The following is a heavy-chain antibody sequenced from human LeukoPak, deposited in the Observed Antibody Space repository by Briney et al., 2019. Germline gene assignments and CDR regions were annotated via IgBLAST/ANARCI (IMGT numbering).Heavy chain of an antibody. Sequence: GGSLRLSCAASGFTFSSYAMSWVRQAPGKGLEWVSAISGSGGSTYYADSVKGRFTISRDNSKNTLYLQMYSLRAEDTAVYYCAKSGYSGYETFDYWGQGTLVTVSS. CDR1: GFTFSSYA. CDR3: AKSGYSGYETFDY. J-gene: IGHJ4*02. D-gene: IGHD5-12*01. V-gene: IGHV3-23*01. CDR2: ISGSGGST.